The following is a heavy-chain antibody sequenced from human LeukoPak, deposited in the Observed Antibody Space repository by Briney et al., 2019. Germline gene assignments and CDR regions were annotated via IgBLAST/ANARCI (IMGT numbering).Heavy chain of an antibody. CDR1: GGSISSYY. Sequence: SETLSLTCTVSGGSISSYYWSWIRQPPGKGLEWIGYTYYSGSTNYNPSLKSRVTISVDTSKNQFSLKLSSVTAADTAVYYCARDRGYDSSGPNWYFDLWGRGTLVTVSS. V-gene: IGHV4-59*01. D-gene: IGHD3-22*01. CDR3: ARDRGYDSSGPNWYFDL. CDR2: TYYSGST. J-gene: IGHJ2*01.